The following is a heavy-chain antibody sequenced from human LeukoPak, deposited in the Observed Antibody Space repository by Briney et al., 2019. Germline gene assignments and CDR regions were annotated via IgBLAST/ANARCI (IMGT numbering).Heavy chain of an antibody. CDR2: IYSGGST. V-gene: IGHV3-53*01. Sequence: GGSLRLSCAASGFTVSSNYMSWVRQAPGKGLEWVSVIYSGGSTYYADSVKGRFTISRDNSKNTLYLQMNSLRAEDTAVYYCATGAGSGSYSSPLLGWGQGTLVTVSS. D-gene: IGHD3-10*01. CDR1: GFTVSSNY. CDR3: ATGAGSGSYSSPLLG. J-gene: IGHJ4*02.